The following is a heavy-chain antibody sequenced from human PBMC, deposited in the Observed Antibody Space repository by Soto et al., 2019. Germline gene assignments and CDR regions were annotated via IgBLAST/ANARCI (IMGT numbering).Heavy chain of an antibody. CDR1: GGSISSSSYY. CDR3: ARHRNYYYYGMDV. V-gene: IGHV4-39*01. J-gene: IGHJ6*02. Sequence: PSETLSLTCTVSGGSISSSSYYWGWIRQPPGKGLEWIGSIYYSGSTYHNPSLKSRVTISVDTSKNQFSLNLSSVTAADTAVYYCARHRNYYYYGMDVGGQGTTVTVS. CDR2: IYYSGST.